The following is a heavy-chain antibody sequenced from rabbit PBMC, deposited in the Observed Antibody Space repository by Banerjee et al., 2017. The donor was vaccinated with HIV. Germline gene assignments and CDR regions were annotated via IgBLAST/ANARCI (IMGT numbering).Heavy chain of an antibody. J-gene: IGHJ4*01. V-gene: IGHV1S39*01. CDR2: IDPVFGST. D-gene: IGHD1-1*01. CDR1: EFDLSSYA. Sequence: QEQLVQSWGGLVQPGGSLKLSCKASEFDLSSYAMCWVRQAPGKGLEWIGHIDPVFGSTDYASWVNGRFTISKTSSTTVTLQMTSLTAADTATYFCARDNSRSGYYFNLWGQGTLVTVS. CDR3: ARDNSRSGYYFNL.